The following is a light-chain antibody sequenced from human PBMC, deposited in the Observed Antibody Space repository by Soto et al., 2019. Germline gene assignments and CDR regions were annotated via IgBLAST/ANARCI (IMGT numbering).Light chain of an antibody. V-gene: IGKV1D-12*01. CDR3: QQATRLPII. CDR2: AAS. Sequence: IHVTQSPSSASSSVGERVPLPXRASDGIIMWLTWYQQKTGKAPKLMXYAASSLQSGVPSRSSGSGCGTDFTLTISSLQPVDLATYYCQQATRLPIIFGQGTRL. CDR1: DGIIMW. J-gene: IGKJ5*01.